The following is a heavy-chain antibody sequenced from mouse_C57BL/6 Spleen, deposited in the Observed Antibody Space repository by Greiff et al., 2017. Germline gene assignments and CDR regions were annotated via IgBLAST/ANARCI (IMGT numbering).Heavy chain of an antibody. CDR2: INPGSGGT. J-gene: IGHJ2*01. Sequence: VQLVESGAELVRPGTSVKVSCKASGYAFTNYLIEWVKQRPGQGLEWIGVINPGSGGTNYNEKFKGKATLTADKSSSTAYMQLSSLTSEDSAVYFCARGDYGSSYPDYWGQGTTLTVSS. CDR3: ARGDYGSSYPDY. D-gene: IGHD1-1*01. V-gene: IGHV1-54*01. CDR1: GYAFTNYL.